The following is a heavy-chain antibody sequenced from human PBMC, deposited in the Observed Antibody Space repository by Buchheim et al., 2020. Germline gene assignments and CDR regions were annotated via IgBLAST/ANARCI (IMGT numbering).Heavy chain of an antibody. CDR2: INPSGGST. D-gene: IGHD6-13*01. CDR3: ARTLYSTSYIDF. CDR1: GYNFVSHY. J-gene: IGHJ4*02. Sequence: QVQLVQSGAEVKKPGASVKVSRKASGYNFVSHYIHWVRQAPGQGLEWMGLINPSGGSTSYAEKFQGRVTMTRDTSTGTMYMDLSSLRSEDTALYYCARTLYSTSYIDFWGQGTL. V-gene: IGHV1-46*01.